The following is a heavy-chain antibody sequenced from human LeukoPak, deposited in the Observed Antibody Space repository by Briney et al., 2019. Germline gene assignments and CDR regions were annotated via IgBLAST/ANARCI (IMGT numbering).Heavy chain of an antibody. Sequence: GASVKVSCKASGYTFTDYYIHWVRQAPGQGLEWMGRINPNTGGTIYPQRFQGRVTMTRDTSISTAYMELSRLGSDDPAVYYCARVEGEYSTSSFDYWGQGTLVTVSS. CDR1: GYTFTDYY. J-gene: IGHJ4*02. CDR3: ARVEGEYSTSSFDY. V-gene: IGHV1-2*06. D-gene: IGHD6-6*01. CDR2: INPNTGGT.